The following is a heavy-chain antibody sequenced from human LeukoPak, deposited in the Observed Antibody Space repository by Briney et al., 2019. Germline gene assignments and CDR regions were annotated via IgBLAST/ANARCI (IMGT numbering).Heavy chain of an antibody. D-gene: IGHD3-16*01. Sequence: GGSLRLSRAASGFSLSTYSLNWVRQTPGKGLEWVSYISVSGVIHYADSVKGRFIISRDNGRNSLSLQMNRLRAGDTGVYFCATAPHGASDYIDVWGRGTTVSVSS. J-gene: IGHJ6*03. CDR3: ATAPHGASDYIDV. CDR2: ISVSGVI. V-gene: IGHV3-48*01. CDR1: GFSLSTYS.